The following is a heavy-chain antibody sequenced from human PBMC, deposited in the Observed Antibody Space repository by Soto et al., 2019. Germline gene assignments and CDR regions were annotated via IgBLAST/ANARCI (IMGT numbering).Heavy chain of an antibody. V-gene: IGHV1-46*01. D-gene: IGHD6-19*01. CDR3: ARDTSGWSLNGLDV. CDR2: INPGGGSA. Sequence: QVDLVQSGAEVTKPGASVTISCKASGSAITRYYIHWVRQAPGRGLEWMGIINPGGGSASYAQKFQERVTIDKDTSTGTVYMDLRSLRTEDTAVYYCARDTSGWSLNGLDVGGQGTTVNVSS. CDR1: GSAITRYY. J-gene: IGHJ6*02.